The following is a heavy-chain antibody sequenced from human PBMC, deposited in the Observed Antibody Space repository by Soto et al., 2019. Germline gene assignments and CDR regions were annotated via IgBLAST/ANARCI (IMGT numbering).Heavy chain of an antibody. V-gene: IGHV3-30-3*01. CDR2: ISYDGSNK. CDR1: GFTFSSYA. Sequence: PGGSLRLSCAASGFTFSSYAMHWVRQAPGKGLEWVAVISYDGSNKYYADSVKGRFTISRDNSKNTLYLQMNSLRAEDTAVYYCAKDPKGYCSGGSCYEFDYWGQGTLVTVSS. D-gene: IGHD2-15*01. J-gene: IGHJ4*02. CDR3: AKDPKGYCSGGSCYEFDY.